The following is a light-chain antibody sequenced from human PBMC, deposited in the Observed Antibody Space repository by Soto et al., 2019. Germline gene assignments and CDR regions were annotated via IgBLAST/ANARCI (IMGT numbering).Light chain of an antibody. CDR1: QTVTSNY. Sequence: DIVLTQSPGTLSLSPGEEATLSCRASQTVTSNYLVWYQQRPGQAPRLLIYGASTRASGIPDRFSGSGSGTDFTLTISRLEPEDFAVYYCQQYGSSLGVTFGGGTKVDI. J-gene: IGKJ4*01. CDR2: GAS. V-gene: IGKV3-20*01. CDR3: QQYGSSLGVT.